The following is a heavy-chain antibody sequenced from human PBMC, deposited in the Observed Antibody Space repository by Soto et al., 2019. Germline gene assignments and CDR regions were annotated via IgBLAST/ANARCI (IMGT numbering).Heavy chain of an antibody. Sequence: ASVKVSCKASGGTFSSYAISWVRQAPGQGLEWMGGIIPIFGTANYAQKFQGRVTITADESTSTAYMELSSLRSEDTAVYYCARAMVRGMNGKNYYYGMDVWGQGTTVTVSS. V-gene: IGHV1-69*13. CDR2: IIPIFGTA. J-gene: IGHJ6*02. D-gene: IGHD3-10*01. CDR3: ARAMVRGMNGKNYYYGMDV. CDR1: GGTFSSYA.